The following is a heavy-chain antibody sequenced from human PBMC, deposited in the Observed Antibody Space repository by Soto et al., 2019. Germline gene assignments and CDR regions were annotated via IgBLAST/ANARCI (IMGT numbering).Heavy chain of an antibody. D-gene: IGHD4-17*01. CDR1: GFTFGDYA. CDR3: TRDWNGDYGLYFDY. Sequence: GGSLRLSCTASGFTFGDYAMSWFRQAPGKGLEWVGFIRSKAYGGTTEYAASVKGRFTISRDDSKSIAYLQMNSLKTEDTAVYYCTRDWNGDYGLYFDYWGQGTLVTVSS. CDR2: IRSKAYGGTT. V-gene: IGHV3-49*03. J-gene: IGHJ4*02.